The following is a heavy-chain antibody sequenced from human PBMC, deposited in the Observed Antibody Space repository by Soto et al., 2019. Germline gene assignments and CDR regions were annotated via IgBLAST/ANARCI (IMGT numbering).Heavy chain of an antibody. Sequence: VGSLRLSYAAAQVTVENIYMRRVRQAPGKGLEWVSVIYSGGSTYYADSVKGRFTISRDNAKRSLFLQINSLRAEDTAVYYCARDPGSSYGPPDYWGQGTLVTVSS. V-gene: IGHV3-53*01. D-gene: IGHD5-18*01. CDR3: ARDPGSSYGPPDY. J-gene: IGHJ4*02. CDR2: IYSGGST. CDR1: QVTVENIY.